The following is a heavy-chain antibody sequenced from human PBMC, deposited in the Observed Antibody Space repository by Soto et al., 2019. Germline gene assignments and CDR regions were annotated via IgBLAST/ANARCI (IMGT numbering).Heavy chain of an antibody. CDR2: IRSKAYGGAT. D-gene: IGHD6-13*01. CDR1: GFTFGDYA. CDR3: TRAAAGNNYYYGMDV. V-gene: IGHV3-49*03. Sequence: PGGSLRLSCTASGFTFGDYAMSWFRQAPGKGLEWVGFIRSKAYGGATEYAASVKGRFTISRDDSKSIAYLQMNSLKTEDTAVYYCTRAAAGNNYYYGMDVWGQGTTVTVSS. J-gene: IGHJ6*02.